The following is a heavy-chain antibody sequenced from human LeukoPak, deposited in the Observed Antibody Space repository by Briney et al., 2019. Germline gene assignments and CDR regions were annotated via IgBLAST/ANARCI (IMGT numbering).Heavy chain of an antibody. V-gene: IGHV1-18*01. D-gene: IGHD3-3*01. J-gene: IGHJ4*02. CDR2: ISAYNGNT. Sequence: ASVKVSCKASGYTFTSYGISWVRQAPGQGLEWMGWISAYNGNTNYAQKLQGRVTMTTGTSTSTAYMELRSLRSDDTAVYYCARDGLVYDFWSGYYTVDYWGQGTLVTVSS. CDR3: ARDGLVYDFWSGYYTVDY. CDR1: GYTFTSYG.